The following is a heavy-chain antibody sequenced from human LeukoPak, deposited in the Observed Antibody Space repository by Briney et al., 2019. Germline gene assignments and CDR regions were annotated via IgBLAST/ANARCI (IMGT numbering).Heavy chain of an antibody. Sequence: GASVKVSCKASGYTFTSYYMHWVRQAPGQGLEWMGIINPSGGSTSYAQKFQGRVTMTRDTSTSTVYMELSSLRSEDTAVYYCARDAGGPSYYYGMDVWGKGTAVTVSS. D-gene: IGHD2-15*01. CDR1: GYTFTSYY. J-gene: IGHJ6*04. CDR3: ARDAGGPSYYYGMDV. V-gene: IGHV1-46*01. CDR2: INPSGGST.